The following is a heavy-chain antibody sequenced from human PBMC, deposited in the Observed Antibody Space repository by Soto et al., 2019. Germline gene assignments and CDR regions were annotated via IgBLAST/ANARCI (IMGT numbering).Heavy chain of an antibody. CDR3: ARGPRKYYYGSGSYYYYYMDV. J-gene: IGHJ6*03. CDR2: INHSGST. V-gene: IGHV4-34*01. CDR1: GGSFSGYY. D-gene: IGHD3-10*01. Sequence: SETLSLTCAVYGGSFSGYYWSWIRPPPGKGLEWFGEINHSGSTNYNPSLKSRVTISVDTSKNQFSLKLSSVTAADTAVYYCARGPRKYYYGSGSYYYYYMDVWGKGTTVTVSS.